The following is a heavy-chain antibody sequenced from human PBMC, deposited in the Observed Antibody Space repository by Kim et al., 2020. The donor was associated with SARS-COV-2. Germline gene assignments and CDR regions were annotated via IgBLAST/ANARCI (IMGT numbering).Heavy chain of an antibody. Sequence: GGSLRLSCAASGFTFSSYWMSWVRQAPGKGLEWVANIKQDGSEKYYVDSVKGRFTISRDNAKNSLYLQMNSLRAEDTAVYYCASENPNGDLDYWGQGTLVTVSS. CDR1: GFTFSSYW. CDR3: ASENPNGDLDY. CDR2: IKQDGSEK. V-gene: IGHV3-7*01. D-gene: IGHD4-17*01. J-gene: IGHJ4*02.